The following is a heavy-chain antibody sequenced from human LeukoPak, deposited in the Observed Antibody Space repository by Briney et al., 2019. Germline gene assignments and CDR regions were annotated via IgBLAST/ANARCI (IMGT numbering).Heavy chain of an antibody. V-gene: IGHV3-43*01. CDR2: IAWNGGST. CDR3: AKGAFSGSTKGSFDY. D-gene: IGHD1-26*01. CDR1: GFTFDDYT. J-gene: IGHJ4*02. Sequence: GGSLRLSCAASGFTFDDYTMHWVRQAPGRGLEWVSLIAWNGGSTYYADSVKGRITISRDNSKNSLYLQMNSLRTEDTALYYCAKGAFSGSTKGSFDYWGQGTLVTVSS.